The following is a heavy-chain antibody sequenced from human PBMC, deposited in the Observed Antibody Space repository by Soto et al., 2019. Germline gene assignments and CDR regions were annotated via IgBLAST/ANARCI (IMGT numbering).Heavy chain of an antibody. J-gene: IGHJ3*02. CDR2: INHSGST. Sequence: SETLSLTCAVYGGSFSGYYWSWIRQPPGKGLGWIGEINHSGSTNYNPSLKSRVTISVDTSKNQFSLKLSSVTAADTAVYYCARGAQAEDDAFDIWGQGTMVTVSS. V-gene: IGHV4-34*01. CDR3: ARGAQAEDDAFDI. D-gene: IGHD2-15*01. CDR1: GGSFSGYY.